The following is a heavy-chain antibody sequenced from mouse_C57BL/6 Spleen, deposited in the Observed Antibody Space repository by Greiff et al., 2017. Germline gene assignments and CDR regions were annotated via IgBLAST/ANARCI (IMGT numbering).Heavy chain of an antibody. J-gene: IGHJ1*03. V-gene: IGHV14-4*01. CDR1: GFNIKDDY. CDR2: IDPENGDT. D-gene: IGHD4-1*01. Sequence: EVQLQQSGAELVRPGASVKLSCTASGFNIKDDYMHWVKQRPEQGLEWIGWIDPENGDTEYASKFQGKATITADTSSNTAYLQLSSLTSEDTAVYYCTSNWDSWYFDVWGTGTTVTVSS. CDR3: TSNWDSWYFDV.